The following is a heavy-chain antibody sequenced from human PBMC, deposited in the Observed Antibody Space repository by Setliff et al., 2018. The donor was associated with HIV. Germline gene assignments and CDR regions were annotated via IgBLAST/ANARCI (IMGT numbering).Heavy chain of an antibody. CDR3: ARGRGSYAFDI. CDR2: FDPADGEA. CDR1: GYSFNTYW. J-gene: IGHJ3*02. D-gene: IGHD1-26*01. Sequence: GESLKISCKGSGYSFNTYWIGWVRQMPGKGLEWMGSFDPADGEAVYTEKLQGRVTMTEDTSIDTAYMELSSLRSEDTAVYYCARGRGSYAFDIWGQGTMVTVSS. V-gene: IGHV1-24*01.